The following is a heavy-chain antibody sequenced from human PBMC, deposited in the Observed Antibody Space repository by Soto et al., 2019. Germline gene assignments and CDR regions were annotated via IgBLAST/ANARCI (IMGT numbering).Heavy chain of an antibody. D-gene: IGHD5-12*01. J-gene: IGHJ6*02. V-gene: IGHV3-30*18. CDR2: ISYDGSNK. Sequence: GGSLRLSCAASGFTFSSYGMHWVRQAPGKGLEWVAVISYDGSNKYYADSVKGRLTISRDNSKNTLYLQMNSLRAEDTAVYYCEKARGYYYYGMDVWGQGTTVTVSS. CDR3: EKARGYYYYGMDV. CDR1: GFTFSSYG.